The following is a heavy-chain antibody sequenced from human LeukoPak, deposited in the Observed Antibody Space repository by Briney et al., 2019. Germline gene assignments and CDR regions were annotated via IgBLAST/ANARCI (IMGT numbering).Heavy chain of an antibody. D-gene: IGHD5-12*01. CDR3: ARAGGSWSFDY. J-gene: IGHJ4*02. CDR1: GGSISSYY. Sequence: SETLSLTCTVSGGSISSYYWSWIRQPPGKGLEWIGYLYFGGSTNYNPSLKGRVTISPDTSKNQFSLELNSVTAADTAVYYCARAGGSWSFDYLGQGTLVTVSS. CDR2: LYFGGST. V-gene: IGHV4-59*01.